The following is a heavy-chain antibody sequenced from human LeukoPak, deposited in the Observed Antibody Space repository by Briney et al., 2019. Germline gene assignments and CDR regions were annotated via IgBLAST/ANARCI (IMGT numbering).Heavy chain of an antibody. CDR3: AGGQPYSYGLGGGEYNWFDP. CDR1: GGSISSYY. V-gene: IGHV4-59*01. Sequence: SETLSLTCTVSGGSISSYYWSWIRQPPGKGLEWIGYIYYSGSTYYNPSLKSRVTISVDTSKNQFSLKLSSVTAADTAVYYWAGGQPYSYGLGGGEYNWFDPWGQGTLVTVSS. J-gene: IGHJ5*02. CDR2: IYYSGST. D-gene: IGHD5-18*01.